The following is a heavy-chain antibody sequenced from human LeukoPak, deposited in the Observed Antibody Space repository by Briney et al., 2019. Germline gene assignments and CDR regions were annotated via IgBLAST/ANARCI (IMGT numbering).Heavy chain of an antibody. CDR3: ARNYGGTSKYFDY. CDR2: ISPNSGGT. Sequence: ASVNVSFKASVYSFNDYYIHWVRQAPGQGLEWMGWISPNSGGTNYAQNFQGRVTMTRDTSITTAYMELSGLTSDDTALYYCARNYGGTSKYFDYWGQGTLVTVSS. D-gene: IGHD4-23*01. V-gene: IGHV1-2*02. J-gene: IGHJ4*02. CDR1: VYSFNDYY.